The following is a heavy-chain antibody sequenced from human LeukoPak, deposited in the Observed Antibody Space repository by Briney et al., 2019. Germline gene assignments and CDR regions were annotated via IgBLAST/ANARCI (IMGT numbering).Heavy chain of an antibody. CDR3: AREGIAAAGDYYYGMDV. Sequence: GGSLRLSCAASGFTFSSYWMHWVRQAPGKGLEWVANINQDGSERYSVDSVKGRFTISRDNAKNSVYLQMSSLRAEDTAVYYCAREGIAAAGDYYYGMDVWGQGTTVTVSS. CDR2: INQDGSER. J-gene: IGHJ6*02. D-gene: IGHD6-13*01. V-gene: IGHV3-7*03. CDR1: GFTFSSYW.